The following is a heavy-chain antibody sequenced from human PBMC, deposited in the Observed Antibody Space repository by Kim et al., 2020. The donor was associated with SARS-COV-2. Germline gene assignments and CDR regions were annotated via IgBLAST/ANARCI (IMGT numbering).Heavy chain of an antibody. Sequence: GESLKISCKGSGYSFTSYWIGWVRQMPGKGLEWMGIIYPGDSDTRYSPSFQGQVTISADKSISTAYLQWSSLKASDTAMHYCARQRSDYYGSGSYYLDYWGQGTLVTVSS. CDR1: GYSFTSYW. V-gene: IGHV5-51*01. CDR3: ARQRSDYYGSGSYYLDY. CDR2: IYPGDSDT. D-gene: IGHD3-10*01. J-gene: IGHJ4*02.